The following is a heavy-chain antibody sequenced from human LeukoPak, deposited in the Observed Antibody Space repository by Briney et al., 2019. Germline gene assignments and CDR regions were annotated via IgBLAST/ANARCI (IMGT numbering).Heavy chain of an antibody. V-gene: IGHV4-38-2*02. D-gene: IGHD3-10*01. CDR2: MYHSGST. J-gene: IGHJ5*02. Sequence: PETLSLTCTVSGGSISSYYWGWIRQPPGKGLEWIGSMYHSGSTYYSPSLKSRATISLDTSKNQFSLRLSSVTAADTAVYYCARECPPTFAMVRGVTDNWFDPWGQGTLVTVSS. CDR3: ARECPPTFAMVRGVTDNWFDP. CDR1: GGSISSYY.